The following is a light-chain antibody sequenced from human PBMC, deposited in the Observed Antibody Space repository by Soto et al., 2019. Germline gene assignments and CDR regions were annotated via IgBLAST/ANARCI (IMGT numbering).Light chain of an antibody. Sequence: EFVLTQSPGTLSLSAGERATLSCRASQTVRNNYLAWYQQKPGQAPRLLIYGVSTRATDIPDRFSGSGSGTDFTLTISRLEPEDFAVYYCQQYGTSPWTFGQGTKVDI. J-gene: IGKJ1*01. V-gene: IGKV3-20*01. CDR1: QTVRNNY. CDR2: GVS. CDR3: QQYGTSPWT.